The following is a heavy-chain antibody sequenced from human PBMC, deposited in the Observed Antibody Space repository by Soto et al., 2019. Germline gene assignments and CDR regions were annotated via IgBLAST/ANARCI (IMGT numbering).Heavy chain of an antibody. Sequence: EVQLLEAGGGLVQPGGSLRLSCVASGFSFSTYVMSWVRQAPGKGLEWVSAVSGGGDITYYADSADSVKGRFTISRDNSKNTLYLQMYSLRAEDTAIYYCAKGWGAVCSGGTCRYFDYWGQGTLVTVSS. CDR2: VSGGGDIT. CDR1: GFSFSTYV. V-gene: IGHV3-23*01. CDR3: AKGWGAVCSGGTCRYFDY. J-gene: IGHJ4*02. D-gene: IGHD2-15*01.